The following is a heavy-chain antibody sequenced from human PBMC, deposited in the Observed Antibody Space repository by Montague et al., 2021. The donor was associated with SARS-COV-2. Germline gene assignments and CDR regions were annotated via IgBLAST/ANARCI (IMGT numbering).Heavy chain of an antibody. J-gene: IGHJ4*02. CDR1: GGSFSGYY. D-gene: IGHD3-9*01. CDR3: ARTYYDILTGYYNFDY. CDR2: INHSGST. Sequence: SETLSLTCAVYGGSFSGYYWSWIRQPPGKGLEWIGEINHSGSTNYNPSLKSRVTISVDTSKNQFSLKLSSVTAADTAVYYCARTYYDILTGYYNFDYWGQGTLVTVSS. V-gene: IGHV4-34*01.